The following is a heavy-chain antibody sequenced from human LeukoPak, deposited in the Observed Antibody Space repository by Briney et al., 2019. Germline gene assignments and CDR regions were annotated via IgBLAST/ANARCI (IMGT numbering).Heavy chain of an antibody. J-gene: IGHJ3*02. CDR1: VPALSIYS. D-gene: IGHD3-10*02. V-gene: IGHV1-69*01. CDR2: IIPIFGTA. CDR3: AVYRTEYVSGRFDALDI. Sequence: SVNLSCKASVPALSIYSISGVRQAPGQGLEWMGGIIPIFGTANYAQKFQGRVTITADESTSTAYMELSSLRSEDTAVYYSAVYRTEYVSGRFDALDIGRQGTMVTVSS.